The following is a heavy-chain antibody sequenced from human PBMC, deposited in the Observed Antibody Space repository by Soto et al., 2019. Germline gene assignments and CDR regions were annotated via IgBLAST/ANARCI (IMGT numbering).Heavy chain of an antibody. D-gene: IGHD2-2*01. CDR3: ARSQGSSTSLEISYCSYSGMDG. Sequence: QVQLVQSGAEVKKPGSSVKVSCKASGGTFSSYAISWVRQAPGQGLEWMGGIIPISETTNYAQKFQGRVTITADESKSTAYMELSRLRSEDTAVYYCARSQGSSTSLEISYCSYSGMDGWGQGTTVTVPS. CDR2: IIPISETT. V-gene: IGHV1-69*01. CDR1: GGTFSSYA. J-gene: IGHJ6*02.